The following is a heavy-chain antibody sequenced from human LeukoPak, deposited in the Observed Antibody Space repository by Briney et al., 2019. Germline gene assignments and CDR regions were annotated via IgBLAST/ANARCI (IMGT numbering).Heavy chain of an antibody. CDR3: ATETNGRHYDY. CDR2: IGPTGSDR. D-gene: IGHD1-14*01. V-gene: IGHV3-21*06. CDR1: GLTFSTSG. J-gene: IGHJ4*02. Sequence: GSLRLSCTASGLTFSTSGFNWVRQAPGTGLEWVASIGPTGSDRYHADSIKGRFTISRDNANNFLYLQMNSLRAEDTAVYYCATETNGRHYDYWGQGTLLTVSS.